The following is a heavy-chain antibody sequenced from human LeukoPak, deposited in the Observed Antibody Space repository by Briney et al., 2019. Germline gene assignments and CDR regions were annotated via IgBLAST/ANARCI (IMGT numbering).Heavy chain of an antibody. D-gene: IGHD5-18*01. CDR1: GGSFSGYY. J-gene: IGHJ4*02. CDR2: INHSGST. V-gene: IGHV4-34*01. Sequence: SETLSLTCAVYGGSFSGYYWSWIRQPPGKGLEWIGEINHSGSTNYNPSLKSRVTMSVDTSKNQFSLKLSSVTAADTAVYYCAREMRTAMVTFDYWGQGTLVTVSS. CDR3: AREMRTAMVTFDY.